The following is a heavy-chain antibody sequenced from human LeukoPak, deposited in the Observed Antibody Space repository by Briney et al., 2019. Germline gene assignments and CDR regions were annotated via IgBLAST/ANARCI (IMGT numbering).Heavy chain of an antibody. Sequence: GGSLRLSCAASGFTFSSYGMHWVRQAPGKGLGWVAVISYDGSNKYYADSVKGRFTISRDNSKNTLYLQMNSLRAEDTAVYYCAKDLAIFGVVSVFDYWGQGTLVTVSS. V-gene: IGHV3-30*18. CDR1: GFTFSSYG. CDR3: AKDLAIFGVVSVFDY. CDR2: ISYDGSNK. D-gene: IGHD3-3*01. J-gene: IGHJ4*02.